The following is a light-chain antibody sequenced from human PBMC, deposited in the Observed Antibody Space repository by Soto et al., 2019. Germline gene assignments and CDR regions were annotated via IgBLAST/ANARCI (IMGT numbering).Light chain of an antibody. CDR2: GAS. Sequence: EIVITQSPATLSVSPGERATLSCRASQSVGSSLAWYQQTPGQAPRLLIYGASTRATGIPARFRGSGSGTEFTLTISSLXSEDFAVYYCQQYKNWPPITFGQGTRLEIK. CDR3: QQYKNWPPIT. J-gene: IGKJ5*01. CDR1: QSVGSS. V-gene: IGKV3-15*01.